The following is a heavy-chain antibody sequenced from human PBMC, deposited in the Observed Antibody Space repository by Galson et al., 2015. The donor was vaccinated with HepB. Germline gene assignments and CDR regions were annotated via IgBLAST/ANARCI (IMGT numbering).Heavy chain of an antibody. D-gene: IGHD3-10*01. CDR3: ASPGDQSPPLLWFGELSLDY. Sequence: SLRLSCAASGFTFSSYAMHWVRQAPGKGLEWVAVISYDGSNKYYADSVKGRFTISRDNSKNTLYLQMNSLRAEDTAVYYCASPGDQSPPLLWFGELSLDYWGQGTLFTVSS. V-gene: IGHV3-30*04. CDR1: GFTFSSYA. CDR2: ISYDGSNK. J-gene: IGHJ4*02.